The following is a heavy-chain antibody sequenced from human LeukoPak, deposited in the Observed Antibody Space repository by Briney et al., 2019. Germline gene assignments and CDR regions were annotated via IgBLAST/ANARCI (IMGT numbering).Heavy chain of an antibody. V-gene: IGHV4-39*01. Sequence: PSETLSLTCTVSGGSISSSSYYWGWIRQPPGKGLEWIGSIYYSGSTYYNPSLKSRVTISVDTSKNQFSLKLSSVTAADTAVYYCARHSGSYRYYYYYYMDVWGKGTTVTVSS. CDR3: ARHSGSYRYYYYYYMDV. CDR2: IYYSGST. CDR1: GGSISSSSYY. D-gene: IGHD1-26*01. J-gene: IGHJ6*03.